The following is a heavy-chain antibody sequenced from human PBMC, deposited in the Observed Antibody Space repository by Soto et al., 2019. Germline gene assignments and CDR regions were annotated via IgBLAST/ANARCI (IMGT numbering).Heavy chain of an antibody. V-gene: IGHV3-23*01. CDR1: GFLFSSYA. CDR3: TIRPYPRYCSPSGCGDV. D-gene: IGHD2-15*01. Sequence: GGSLRLSCAASGFLFSSYAMSWVRQAPGKGLEWVSGISAGGGSTYHADSVKGRFTISRDNSKNTLYLQMNSLRVEDTAVYYCTIRPYPRYCSPSGCGDVWGKGTTVTVSS. CDR2: ISAGGGST. J-gene: IGHJ6*04.